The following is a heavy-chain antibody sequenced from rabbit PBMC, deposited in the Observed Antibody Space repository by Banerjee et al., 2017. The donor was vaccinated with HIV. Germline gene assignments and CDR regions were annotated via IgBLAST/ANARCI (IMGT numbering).Heavy chain of an antibody. CDR1: GFSFSSGYD. V-gene: IGHV1S45*01. J-gene: IGHJ4*01. D-gene: IGHD4-1*01. CDR2: IATNNEAT. CDR3: ARCGTVSGWGINL. Sequence: QEQLVESGGGLVKPGASLTLTCTASGFSFSSGYDMCWVRQAPGKGLEWIACIATNNEATYYASWAKGRFTISKTSSTTVTLQLTSMTGADTATYFCARCGTVSGWGINLWGPGTLVTVS.